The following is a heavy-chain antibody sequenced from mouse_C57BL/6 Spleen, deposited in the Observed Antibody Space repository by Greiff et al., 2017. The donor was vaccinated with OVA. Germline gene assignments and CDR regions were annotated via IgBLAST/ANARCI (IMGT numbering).Heavy chain of an antibody. CDR1: GYTFTSYW. CDR3: ARGGTRDYAMDY. CDR2: IYPGSGST. Sequence: QVQLQQPGAELVKPGASVKMSCKASGYTFTSYWITWVKQRPGQGLEWIGDIYPGSGSTNYNEKFKSKATLTVDTSSSTASMQLSSLTSEDSAVYYCARGGTRDYAMDYWGQGTSVTVSS. D-gene: IGHD3-3*01. V-gene: IGHV1-55*01. J-gene: IGHJ4*01.